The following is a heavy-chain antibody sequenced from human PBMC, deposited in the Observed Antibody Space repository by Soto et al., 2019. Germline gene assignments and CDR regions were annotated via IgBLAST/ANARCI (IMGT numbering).Heavy chain of an antibody. J-gene: IGHJ4*02. CDR2: ISSSSTI. CDR1: GFTFSTYS. CDR3: ARERGRGRTFDY. Sequence: EVQLVESGGDLVQPGGSLRLSCAASGFTFSTYSMNWVRQAPGKGLEWVSSISSSSTIYYADSVKGRFTISRDNVQNSLYLQRHSLRAEETGVYYCARERGRGRTFDYWGQGTLVTVSS. V-gene: IGHV3-48*01. D-gene: IGHD3-10*01.